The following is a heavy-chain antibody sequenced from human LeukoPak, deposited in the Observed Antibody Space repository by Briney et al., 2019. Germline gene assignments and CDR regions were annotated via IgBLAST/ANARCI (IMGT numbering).Heavy chain of an antibody. CDR3: ARVVGPTMRAPSDS. Sequence: GGSLRLSCAASGFTFSTYWMHWVRQAPGEGLVWVSRIKGDGTITTYADSVRGRFTISRDNAKNTLYLQMNSLRAEDTAVYYCARVVGPTMRAPSDSWGQGMLVTVSS. CDR2: IKGDGTIT. J-gene: IGHJ4*02. CDR1: GFTFSTYW. D-gene: IGHD1-26*01. V-gene: IGHV3-74*03.